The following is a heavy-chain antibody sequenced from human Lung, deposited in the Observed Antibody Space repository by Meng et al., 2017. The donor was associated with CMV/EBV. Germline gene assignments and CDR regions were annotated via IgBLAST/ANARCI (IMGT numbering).Heavy chain of an antibody. V-gene: IGHV4-4*02. Sequence: QVTRPGLGPGLGRPSGTLSRTCAVSGGAISSSNWWGWVRQPPGKGLEWIGEIYHSGSTNYNPSLKSRVTISVDKSKNQFSLKLISVTAADTAVYYCASFPPPGKQWLVTDYWGQGTLVTVSS. CDR2: IYHSGST. J-gene: IGHJ4*02. D-gene: IGHD6-19*01. CDR1: GGAISSSNW. CDR3: ASFPPPGKQWLVTDY.